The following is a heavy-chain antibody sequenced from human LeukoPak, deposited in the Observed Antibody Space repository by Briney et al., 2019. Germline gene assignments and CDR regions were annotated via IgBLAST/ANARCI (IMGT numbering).Heavy chain of an antibody. CDR1: GGSISSYY. D-gene: IGHD2-21*01. CDR2: ISGSGGST. CDR3: ADYVGGGEVY. V-gene: IGHV3-23*01. Sequence: PSETLSLTCTVSGGSISSYYWSWVRQAPGKGLEWVSAISGSGGSTYYADSVKGRFTISRDNSKNTLYLQMNSLRAEGTAVYYCADYVGGGEVYWGQGTLVTVSS. J-gene: IGHJ4*02.